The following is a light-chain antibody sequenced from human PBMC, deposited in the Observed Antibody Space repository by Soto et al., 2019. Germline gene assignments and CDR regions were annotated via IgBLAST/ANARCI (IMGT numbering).Light chain of an antibody. CDR1: QSISSS. V-gene: IGKV1-5*03. CDR2: KAS. Sequence: DIQMTQSPSTLSASVGDRVTITCRASQSISSSLAWYQQKPGKAPKLLIYKASSLESGVPSRFSGSGSGTGFSLTISSGQPDDFATYYCQQYNSYWTFGQGTKVEIK. CDR3: QQYNSYWT. J-gene: IGKJ1*01.